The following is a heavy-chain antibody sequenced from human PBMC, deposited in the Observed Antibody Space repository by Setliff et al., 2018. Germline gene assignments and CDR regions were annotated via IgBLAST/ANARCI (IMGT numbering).Heavy chain of an antibody. J-gene: IGHJ3*02. CDR1: GYTFTSHY. CDR3: ARDVFPYHYEGAFDI. Sequence: ASVKVSCKASGYTFTSHYMHWVRQAPGLGLEWMGTINPSSGRTSYAQKFQGRVTMTRNTSTSTVYMDMSSLRSEDTAVYYCARDVFPYHYEGAFDIWGQGTMVT. CDR2: INPSSGRT. D-gene: IGHD3-22*01. V-gene: IGHV1-46*01.